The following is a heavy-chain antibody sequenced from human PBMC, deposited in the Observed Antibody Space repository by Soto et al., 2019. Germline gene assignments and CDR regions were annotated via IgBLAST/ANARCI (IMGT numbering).Heavy chain of an antibody. CDR1: GFTFSSYA. Sequence: GSLRLSXAASGFTFSSYAMNWVRQAPGKGLEWVSGISGSGTNTYYADSVKGRFTISRDNSKNTLYLQVNSLRAEDTAVYYCAKDRRGYSYGSLDYWGQGTLVTVSS. CDR3: AKDRRGYSYGSLDY. D-gene: IGHD5-18*01. CDR2: ISGSGTNT. J-gene: IGHJ4*02. V-gene: IGHV3-23*01.